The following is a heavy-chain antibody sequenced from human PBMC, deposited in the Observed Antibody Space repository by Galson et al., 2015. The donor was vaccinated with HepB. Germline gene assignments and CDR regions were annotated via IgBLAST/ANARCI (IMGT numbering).Heavy chain of an antibody. CDR1: GFSFNTWA. V-gene: IGHV3-23*01. Sequence: SLRLSCAASGFSFNTWAVTWVRQAPGKGLEWVSVITSTGVTIYYADSVKGRFTVSRDNSKNTLYLQLSNLRADDPAVYYCAKNYGYFDSWGQGTLVTVSS. J-gene: IGHJ4*02. CDR2: ITSTGVTI. D-gene: IGHD4-17*01. CDR3: AKNYGYFDS.